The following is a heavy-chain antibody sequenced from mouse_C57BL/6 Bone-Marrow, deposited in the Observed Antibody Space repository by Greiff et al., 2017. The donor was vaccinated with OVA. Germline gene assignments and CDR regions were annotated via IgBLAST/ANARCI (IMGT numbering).Heavy chain of an antibody. J-gene: IGHJ3*01. CDR3: ARNDYDGSWFAY. CDR1: GYTFTNYW. Sequence: VQLQQSGAELVRPGTSVKMSCKASGYTFTNYWIGWAKQRPGHGLEWIGDIYPGGGYTNYNEKFKGKATLTSDKSSSPAFIQFSSLTSEDSAIYYCARNDYDGSWFAYGGQGTLVTVSA. CDR2: IYPGGGYT. D-gene: IGHD2-4*01. V-gene: IGHV1-63*01.